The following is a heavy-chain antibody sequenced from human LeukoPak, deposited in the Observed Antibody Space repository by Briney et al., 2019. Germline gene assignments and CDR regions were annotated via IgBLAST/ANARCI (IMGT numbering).Heavy chain of an antibody. CDR1: GGSISSHY. CDR2: IYYSGST. V-gene: IGHV4-59*11. Sequence: SETLSLTCTVSGGSISSHYWSWIRQPPGKGLEWIGYIYYSGSTNYNPSLKSRVTISVDTSKNQFSLKPSSVTAADTAVYYCARAPGYYGSGSYYYFDYWGQGTLVTVSS. D-gene: IGHD3-10*01. J-gene: IGHJ4*02. CDR3: ARAPGYYGSGSYYYFDY.